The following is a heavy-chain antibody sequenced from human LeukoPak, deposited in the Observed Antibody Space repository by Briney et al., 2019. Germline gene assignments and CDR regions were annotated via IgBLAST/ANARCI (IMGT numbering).Heavy chain of an antibody. CDR1: GYTVTGYY. CDR2: INPNSGGT. CDR3: ARARRGRPRFLEWLYYMDV. V-gene: IGHV1-2*02. D-gene: IGHD3-3*01. Sequence: ASVKVSCKASGYTVTGYYMHWVRQAPGQGLEWMGWINPNSGGTNYAQKFQGRVTMTRDTSISTAYMELSRLRSDDTAVYYCARARRGRPRFLEWLYYMDVWGKGTTVTVSS. J-gene: IGHJ6*03.